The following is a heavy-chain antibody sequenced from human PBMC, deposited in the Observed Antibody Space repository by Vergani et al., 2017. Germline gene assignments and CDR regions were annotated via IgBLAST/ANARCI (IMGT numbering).Heavy chain of an antibody. V-gene: IGHV3-30*02. CDR1: GFTFNTYG. CDR2: IRYDGINT. J-gene: IGHJ6*02. D-gene: IGHD1-26*01. CDR3: AKPLGWELPDFYYGMDV. Sequence: QVQLVESGGGVVQPGGSLRLSCAASGFTFNTYGFHWVRQAPGKGLEWVAFIRYDGINTYYVESVRGRFNISRDDPKNTLYLNMISLRPEDTAVYYCAKPLGWELPDFYYGMDVWGQGTTVTVS.